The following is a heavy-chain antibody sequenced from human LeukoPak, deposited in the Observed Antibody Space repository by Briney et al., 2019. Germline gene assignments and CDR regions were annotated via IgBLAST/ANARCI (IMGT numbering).Heavy chain of an antibody. CDR2: ISDSGDST. CDR1: GGTFSSYA. Sequence: SCKASGGTFSSYAISWVRQAPGKGLEWVSSISDSGDSTYYADSVKGRFTISRDNSKNTLYLQMNSLRAEDTAVYYCAKDGYCSGGSCYLWYFDYWGQGTLVTVSS. D-gene: IGHD2-15*01. J-gene: IGHJ4*02. V-gene: IGHV3-23*01. CDR3: AKDGYCSGGSCYLWYFDY.